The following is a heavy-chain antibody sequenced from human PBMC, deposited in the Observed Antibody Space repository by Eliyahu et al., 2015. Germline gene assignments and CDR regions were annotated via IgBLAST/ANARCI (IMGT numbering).Heavy chain of an antibody. CDR2: ISSSSSYI. Sequence: EVQLVESGGGLVKPGGSLRLSCAASGFTFSXYSMNWVRQAPGKGLGWVSSISSSSSYIYYADSVKGRFTISRDNAKNSLYLQMNSLRAEDTAVYYCARALSSAVLMRFDAFDIWGQGTMVTVSS. CDR1: GFTFSXYS. V-gene: IGHV3-21*01. CDR3: ARALSSAVLMRFDAFDI. D-gene: IGHD3-22*01. J-gene: IGHJ3*02.